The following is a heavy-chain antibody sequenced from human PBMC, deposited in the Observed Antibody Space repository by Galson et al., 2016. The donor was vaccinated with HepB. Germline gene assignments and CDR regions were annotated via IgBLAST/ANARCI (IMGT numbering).Heavy chain of an antibody. V-gene: IGHV3-11*01. D-gene: IGHD2-2*01. CDR1: GLTFSDYY. J-gene: IGHJ6*04. Sequence: SLRLSCAASGLTFSDYYMSWIRQAPGKGLEWISYISGSGRTIYYPDSMRGRFTVSRDNAKNSLFLQLNSLRAEDTAVYYCARDGCSTTTCYSDYYYYHGLDVWGKGTTVTVSS. CDR3: ARDGCSTTTCYSDYYYYHGLDV. CDR2: ISGSGRTI.